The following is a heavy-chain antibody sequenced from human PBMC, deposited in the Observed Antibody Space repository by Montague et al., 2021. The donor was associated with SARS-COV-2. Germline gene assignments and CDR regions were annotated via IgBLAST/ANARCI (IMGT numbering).Heavy chain of an antibody. J-gene: IGHJ4*01. V-gene: IGHV3-30*04. CDR2: ISHDESNH. CDR3: AREGYRSGSFYVDY. CDR1: RLPFNGYA. Sequence: SLRLSCAASRLPFNGYAMHWVRQAPDKGLEWLTFISHDESNHRYADSVKGRFTISRDNSKNTLYLQMDSLRPEDTAVYYCAREGYRSGSFYVDYWGQGTLVTVSS. D-gene: IGHD1-26*01.